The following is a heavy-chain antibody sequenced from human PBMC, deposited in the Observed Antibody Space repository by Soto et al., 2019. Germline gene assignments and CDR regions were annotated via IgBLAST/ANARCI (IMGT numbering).Heavy chain of an antibody. D-gene: IGHD3-3*01. CDR3: AKSGGDFWSGYSTGHYYGMDV. Sequence: EVQLLESGGGLVQPGGSLRLSCAASGFTFSSYAMSWVRQAPGKGLELVSAISGSGGSTYYADSVKGRFTISRDNSKNTLYLQMNSLRAEDTAVYYCAKSGGDFWSGYSTGHYYGMDVWGQGTTVTVSS. CDR2: ISGSGGST. V-gene: IGHV3-23*01. CDR1: GFTFSSYA. J-gene: IGHJ6*02.